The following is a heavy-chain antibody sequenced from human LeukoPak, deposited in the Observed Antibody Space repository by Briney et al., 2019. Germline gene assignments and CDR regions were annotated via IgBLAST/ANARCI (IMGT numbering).Heavy chain of an antibody. Sequence: ASVKVSCKASGYTFTSYDINWVRQATGQGLEWMGWMSPSSGNTGYAQKFQGRVTMTRSTSISTAYMELSSLRSEDTAVYYCATSPPSWGFDYWGQGTLVTVSS. D-gene: IGHD7-27*01. CDR3: ATSPPSWGFDY. V-gene: IGHV1-8*01. CDR2: MSPSSGNT. CDR1: GYTFTSYD. J-gene: IGHJ4*02.